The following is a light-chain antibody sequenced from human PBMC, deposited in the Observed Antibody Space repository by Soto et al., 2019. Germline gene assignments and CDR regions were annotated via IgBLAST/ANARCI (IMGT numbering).Light chain of an antibody. J-gene: IGKJ5*01. CDR1: QDINRW. V-gene: IGKV1-5*01. Sequence: DIQMTQSPSTLSASVGDRVTITCRASQDINRWLAWYQQKPGKAPKLLIYDASNLETGVPSRFSGSGSGTYFSFTISSLQPEDFATYYCQQYSNLITFGQGTRLEI. CDR2: DAS. CDR3: QQYSNLIT.